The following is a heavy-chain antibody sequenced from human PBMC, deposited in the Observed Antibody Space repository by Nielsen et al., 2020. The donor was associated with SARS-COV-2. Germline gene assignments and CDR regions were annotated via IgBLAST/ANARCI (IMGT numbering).Heavy chain of an antibody. J-gene: IGHJ6*02. D-gene: IGHD6-13*01. V-gene: IGHV1-8*02. CDR1: GYTFTSYY. CDR3: ARGVYSSLYYYYYGMDV. CDR2: MNPNSGNT. Sequence: ASVKVSCKASGYTFTSYYMHWVRQATGQGLEWMGWMNPNSGNTGYAQKFQGRVTMTRNTSISTAYMELSSLRSEDTAVYYCARGVYSSLYYYYYGMDVWGQGTTVTVSS.